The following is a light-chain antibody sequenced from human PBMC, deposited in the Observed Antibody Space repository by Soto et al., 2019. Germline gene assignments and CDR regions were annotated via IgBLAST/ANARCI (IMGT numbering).Light chain of an antibody. Sequence: QSVLTQPASVSGSPGQSITISCTGTSSVVGGYNYVSWHQQPPGNAPKLMIYDVSNRPSVVSNRFSGSKSGNTASLTISGLQAEDEADYYCSSYTSTSPYVFGTGTKVTVL. CDR3: SSYTSTSPYV. CDR2: DVS. J-gene: IGLJ1*01. CDR1: SSVVGGYNY. V-gene: IGLV2-14*03.